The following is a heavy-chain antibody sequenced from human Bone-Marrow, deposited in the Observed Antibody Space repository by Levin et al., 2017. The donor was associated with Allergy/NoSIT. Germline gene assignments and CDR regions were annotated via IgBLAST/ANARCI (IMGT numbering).Heavy chain of an antibody. V-gene: IGHV3-30*18. CDR3: AKSYGSGSQYYYYYYMDV. Sequence: GGSLRLSCTASGFTFISYAMHWVRQAPGTGLEWVAVISYDGGDKYYADSVKGRFTISRDKSKNTLYLQMNSLRAEDTAVYYCAKSYGSGSQYYYYYYMDVWGKGTTVTVSS. CDR2: ISYDGGDK. D-gene: IGHD3-10*01. J-gene: IGHJ6*03. CDR1: GFTFISYA.